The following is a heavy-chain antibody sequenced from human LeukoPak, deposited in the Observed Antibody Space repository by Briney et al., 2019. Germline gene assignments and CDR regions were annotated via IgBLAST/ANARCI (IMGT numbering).Heavy chain of an antibody. V-gene: IGHV1-2*02. CDR3: ARSTKLLWFGESTDLGY. D-gene: IGHD3-10*01. J-gene: IGHJ4*02. Sequence: ASVKVSCKASGYTFTGYYMHWVRQAPGQGLEWMGWINPNSGGTNYAQKFQGRVTMTRDTSISTAYMELSRLRSDDTAVYYCARSTKLLWFGESTDLGYWGQGTLVTVSS. CDR1: GYTFTGYY. CDR2: INPNSGGT.